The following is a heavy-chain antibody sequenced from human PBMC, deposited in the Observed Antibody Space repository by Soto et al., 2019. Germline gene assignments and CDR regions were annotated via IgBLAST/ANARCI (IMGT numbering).Heavy chain of an antibody. CDR2: IGAGGGWT. J-gene: IGHJ4*02. V-gene: IGHV3-23*01. Sequence: PGGSLRLSCAASGFTFSDYAMTWVRQAPGKGLEWVSVIGAGGGWTKYADSVKGRFTISRDNSKNNLYLQMNSLRAEDTAVYYCANGDSSGWYLFDYFDDWGQGTLVNVSS. D-gene: IGHD6-19*01. CDR3: ANGDSSGWYLFDYFDD. CDR1: GFTFSDYA.